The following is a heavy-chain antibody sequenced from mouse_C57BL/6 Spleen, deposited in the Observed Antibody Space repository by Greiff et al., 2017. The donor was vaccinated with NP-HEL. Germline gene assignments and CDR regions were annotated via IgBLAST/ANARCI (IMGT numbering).Heavy chain of an antibody. CDR1: GFTFSDYG. V-gene: IGHV5-17*01. CDR2: ISSGSSTI. CDR3: ARGDYDYDVDAMDY. Sequence: EVQLVESGGGLVKPGGSLKLSCAASGFTFSDYGMHWVRQAPEKGLEWVAYISSGSSTIYYADTVKGRFTISRDNAKNTLFLQMTSLRSEDTAMYYCARGDYDYDVDAMDYWGQGTSVTVSS. J-gene: IGHJ4*01. D-gene: IGHD2-4*01.